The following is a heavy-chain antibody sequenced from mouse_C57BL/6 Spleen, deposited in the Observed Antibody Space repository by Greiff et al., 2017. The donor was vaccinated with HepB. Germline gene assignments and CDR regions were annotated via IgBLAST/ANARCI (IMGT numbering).Heavy chain of an antibody. Sequence: VQGVESGAELVKPGASVKMSCKASGYTFTTYPIEWMKQNHGKSLEWIGNFHPYNDDTKYNEKFKGKATLTVEKSSSTVYLELSRLTSDDSAVYYCARGSKYDYDGFDYWGQGTTLTVSS. V-gene: IGHV1-47*01. J-gene: IGHJ2*01. CDR3: ARGSKYDYDGFDY. CDR2: FHPYNDDT. CDR1: GYTFTTYP. D-gene: IGHD2-4*01.